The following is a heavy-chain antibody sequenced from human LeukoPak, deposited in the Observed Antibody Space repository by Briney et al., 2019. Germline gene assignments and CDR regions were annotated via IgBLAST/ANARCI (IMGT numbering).Heavy chain of an antibody. D-gene: IGHD3-22*01. Sequence: SQTLSLTCTVSGGSISSGSCYWSWIRQPAGKGLEWIGRIYTSGSTNYNPSLKSRVTISVDTSKNQFSLKLSSVTAADTAVYYCARAYYYDSSGYYSIFDYWGQGTLVTVSS. CDR1: GGSISSGSCY. J-gene: IGHJ4*02. CDR2: IYTSGST. V-gene: IGHV4-61*02. CDR3: ARAYYYDSSGYYSIFDY.